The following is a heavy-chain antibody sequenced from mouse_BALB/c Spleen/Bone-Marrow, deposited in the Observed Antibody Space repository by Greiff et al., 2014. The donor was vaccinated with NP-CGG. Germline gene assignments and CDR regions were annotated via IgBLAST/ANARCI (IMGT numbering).Heavy chain of an antibody. V-gene: IGHV2-9*02. Sequence: QVQLKESGPGLVAPSQNLSITCTVSGFSLNSYGVHWVRQPPGKGLEWLGVIWADGITNYNSALMSRLSISKDNSKSQVFLKMNSLQTDDTAMYYCSRITTATGAMDYWGQGTSVTVSS. CDR2: IWADGIT. CDR1: GFSLNSYG. J-gene: IGHJ4*01. D-gene: IGHD1-2*01. CDR3: SRITTATGAMDY.